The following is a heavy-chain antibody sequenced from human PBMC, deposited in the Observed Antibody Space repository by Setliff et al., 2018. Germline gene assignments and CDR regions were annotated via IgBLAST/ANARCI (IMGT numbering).Heavy chain of an antibody. Sequence: PGGSLRLSCLASGFSFSNTKMSWIRQAPGKGLAWVGRIKSAADGGTIEYAAAVNGRFTVSRDDSKNTLFLQMNSLKTEDTALYYCTTDWSRGDSGNYLRLDYWGPGTLVTVSS. J-gene: IGHJ4*02. V-gene: IGHV3-15*01. CDR3: TTDWSRGDSGNYLRLDY. CDR2: IKSAADGGTI. CDR1: GFSFSNTK. D-gene: IGHD3-10*01.